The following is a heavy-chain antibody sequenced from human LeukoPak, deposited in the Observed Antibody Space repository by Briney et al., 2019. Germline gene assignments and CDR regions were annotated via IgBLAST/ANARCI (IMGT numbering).Heavy chain of an antibody. V-gene: IGHV1-69*13. D-gene: IGHD5-18*01. CDR2: IIPIFGTA. CDR3: ASPLSGYSYGYISY. J-gene: IGHJ4*02. Sequence: APVKVSCKASGGTFSSYAISWVRQAPGQGLEWMGGIIPIFGTANYAQKFQGRVTITADESTSTAYMELSSLRSEDTAVYYCASPLSGYSYGYISYWGQGTLVTVSS. CDR1: GGTFSSYA.